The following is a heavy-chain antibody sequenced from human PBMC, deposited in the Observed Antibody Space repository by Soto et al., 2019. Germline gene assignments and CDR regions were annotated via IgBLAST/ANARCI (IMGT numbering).Heavy chain of an antibody. CDR1: AYTFTSYG. J-gene: IGHJ3*02. CDR2: ISAYNGNT. Sequence: ASVKVSCKASAYTFTSYGISCVQQAPGQRLEWMGWISAYNGNTNYAQKLQGRVTMTTDTSTRTAYMELRSLRSDDTAVYYCARDLTARIQRRFDALDIWGQGTMVTVSS. CDR3: ARDLTARIQRRFDALDI. D-gene: IGHD5-18*01. V-gene: IGHV1-18*01.